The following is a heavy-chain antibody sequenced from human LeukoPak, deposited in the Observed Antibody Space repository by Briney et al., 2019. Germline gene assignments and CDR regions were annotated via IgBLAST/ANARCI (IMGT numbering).Heavy chain of an antibody. J-gene: IGHJ3*02. D-gene: IGHD2-15*01. Sequence: PGGSLRLSCAASGFIFSSYSVNWVRQAPGKGLEWVSSISGSSAYIDYADSVKGRFTISRDNAKNSLYLQMNSLRAEDTAVYYCVRWYDAFDIWGQGTMVTVSS. V-gene: IGHV3-21*01. CDR3: VRWYDAFDI. CDR1: GFIFSSYS. CDR2: ISGSSAYI.